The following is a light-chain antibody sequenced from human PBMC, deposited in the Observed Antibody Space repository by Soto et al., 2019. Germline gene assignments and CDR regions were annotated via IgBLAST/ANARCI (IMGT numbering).Light chain of an antibody. CDR3: SSYTTSNTLV. Sequence: QSALTQPASVSGSPGQSITIACTGTSSDVGGYLYVYWYQQYPGKAPKLMIYDVTNRPSGVSNRFSGFKSGNTAFLTISGLQAEDEADYYCSSYTTSNTLVFGGGTKVTVL. J-gene: IGLJ2*01. V-gene: IGLV2-14*01. CDR1: SSDVGGYLY. CDR2: DVT.